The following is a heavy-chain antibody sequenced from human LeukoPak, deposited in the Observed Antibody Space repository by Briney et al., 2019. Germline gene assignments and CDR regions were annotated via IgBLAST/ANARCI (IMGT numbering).Heavy chain of an antibody. CDR3: ARARGRMNWYFDL. CDR2: ISSSSYI. J-gene: IGHJ2*01. CDR1: GFTFSSYS. Sequence: GGSLRLFCAASGFTFSSYSMNWVRQAPGKGLEWVSSISSSSYIYYADSVKGRFTISRDNAKNSLYLQMNSLRAEDTAVYYCARARGRMNWYFDLWGRGTLVTVSS. V-gene: IGHV3-21*01.